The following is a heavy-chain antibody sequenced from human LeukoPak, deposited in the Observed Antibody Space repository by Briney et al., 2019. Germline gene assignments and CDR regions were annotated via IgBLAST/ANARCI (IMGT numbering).Heavy chain of an antibody. CDR3: ARVYYGSVFDY. J-gene: IGHJ4*02. Sequence: SVKVSCKASGGTFSSYAISWVRQAPGQGLEWMGGIIPIFGTANYAQKFQGRVTMTTDTSTSTAYMELRSLRSDDTAVYYCARVYYGSVFDYWGQGTLVTVSS. CDR1: GGTFSSYA. CDR2: IIPIFGTA. D-gene: IGHD3-10*01. V-gene: IGHV1-69*05.